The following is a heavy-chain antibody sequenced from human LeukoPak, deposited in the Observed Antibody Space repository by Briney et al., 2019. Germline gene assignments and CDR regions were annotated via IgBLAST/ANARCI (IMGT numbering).Heavy chain of an antibody. CDR2: INHSGST. J-gene: IGHJ4*02. CDR3: ARGRIYGDY. V-gene: IGHV4-34*01. CDR1: GGSFSGYY. D-gene: IGHD2-15*01. Sequence: PSETLSLTCAVYGGSFSGYYSSWIRQPPGKGLEWIGEINHSGSTNYNPSLKSRVTISVDTSKNQFSLKLSSVTAADTAVYYCARGRIYGDYWGQGTLVTVSS.